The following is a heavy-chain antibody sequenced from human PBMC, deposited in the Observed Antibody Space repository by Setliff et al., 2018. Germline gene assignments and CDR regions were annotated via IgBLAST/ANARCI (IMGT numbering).Heavy chain of an antibody. CDR3: ARGKIRITMIVVPTGGAFDI. D-gene: IGHD3-22*01. J-gene: IGHJ3*02. Sequence: ASVKVSCKASGFTLTSYPIHWVRQAPGQRLEWMGWINPDNGNRKYSQRFQGRVTITRDTSASTVFLELSTLRSEDTAVYYCARGKIRITMIVVPTGGAFDIWGQGTMVTVSS. V-gene: IGHV1-3*01. CDR2: INPDNGNR. CDR1: GFTLTSYP.